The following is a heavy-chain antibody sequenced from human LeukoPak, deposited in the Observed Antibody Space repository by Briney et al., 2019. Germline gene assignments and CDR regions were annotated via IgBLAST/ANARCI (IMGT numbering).Heavy chain of an antibody. CDR3: ASLCSSTSCYDRNDY. CDR1: GGTFSSYA. CDR2: IIPIFGTA. J-gene: IGHJ4*02. Sequence: GASVKVSCRASGGTFSSYAISWVRQAPGQGLEWMGGIIPIFGTANYAQKFQGRVTITADESTSTAYMELSSLRSEDTAVYYCASLCSSTSCYDRNDYWGQGTLVTVSS. V-gene: IGHV1-69*13. D-gene: IGHD2-2*01.